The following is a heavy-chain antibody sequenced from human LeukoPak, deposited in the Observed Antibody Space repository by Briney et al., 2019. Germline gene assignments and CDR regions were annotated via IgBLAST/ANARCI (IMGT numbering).Heavy chain of an antibody. D-gene: IGHD2-2*01. V-gene: IGHV3-33*01. Sequence: GGSLRLSCAASGFTFSSYGMHWVRQAPGKGLEWVAVIYYDGSYQYYADSVKGRFTVSRDNSRNTLFLQMNSPRAEDTAVYYCARGGVVVGDTSYYYGMDVWGQGTTVTVSS. CDR2: IYYDGSYQ. CDR1: GFTFSSYG. J-gene: IGHJ6*02. CDR3: ARGGVVVGDTSYYYGMDV.